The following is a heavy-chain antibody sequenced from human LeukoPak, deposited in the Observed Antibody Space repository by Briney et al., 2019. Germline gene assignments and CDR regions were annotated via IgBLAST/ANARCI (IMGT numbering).Heavy chain of an antibody. CDR3: AREAGGNEVFDY. D-gene: IGHD4-23*01. Sequence: SETLSLTCTVSGGSISSHYWSWIRQPAGKGLEWIGRIYTSGSTNYNPSLKSRVTISVDKSKNQFSLKLSSVTAADTAVYYCAREAGGNEVFDYWGQGTLVTVSS. CDR2: IYTSGST. CDR1: GGSISSHY. J-gene: IGHJ4*02. V-gene: IGHV4-4*07.